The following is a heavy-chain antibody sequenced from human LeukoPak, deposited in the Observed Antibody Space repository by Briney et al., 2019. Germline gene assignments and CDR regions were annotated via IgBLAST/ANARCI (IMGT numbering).Heavy chain of an antibody. CDR2: ISSSGSTI. CDR1: GFTFSSHE. D-gene: IGHD3-3*01. Sequence: PGGSLRLSCAASGFTFSSHEMNWVRQAPGKGLEWVSYISSSGSTIYYAEFIKGRFTISRDNAKNSLYLQMHSLRAEDTAIYYCASGDDFWSRYSFDYWGQGTLVTVSS. V-gene: IGHV3-48*03. CDR3: ASGDDFWSRYSFDY. J-gene: IGHJ4*02.